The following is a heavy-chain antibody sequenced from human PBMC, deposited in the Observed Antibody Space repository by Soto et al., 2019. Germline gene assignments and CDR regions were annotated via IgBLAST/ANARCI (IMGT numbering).Heavy chain of an antibody. D-gene: IGHD3-22*01. J-gene: IGHJ4*02. CDR1: GFTFSSYD. Sequence: PGGSLRLSCAASGFTFSSYDMHCVRQATGKGLEWVSAIGTAGDTYYPGSVKGRFTISRENAKNSLYLQMNSLRAGDTAVYYCARDWMGILITMIVVVITRFDYWGQGTLVTVSS. V-gene: IGHV3-13*04. CDR3: ARDWMGILITMIVVVITRFDY. CDR2: IGTAGDT.